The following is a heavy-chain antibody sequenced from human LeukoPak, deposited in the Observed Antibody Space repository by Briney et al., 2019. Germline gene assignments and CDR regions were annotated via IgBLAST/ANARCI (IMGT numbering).Heavy chain of an antibody. D-gene: IGHD6-13*01. CDR3: ARSVFAAGTAIFDY. Sequence: SETLSLTWTVSGGSISSGGYDWGWIRQPPGKGLEWIGYIYHSGSTYYNPSLKSRVTISVDTSKNQFSLKLSSVTAADTAVYYCARSVFAAGTAIFDYWGQGTLVTVSS. CDR1: GGSISSGGYD. CDR2: IYHSGST. J-gene: IGHJ4*02. V-gene: IGHV4-30-2*02.